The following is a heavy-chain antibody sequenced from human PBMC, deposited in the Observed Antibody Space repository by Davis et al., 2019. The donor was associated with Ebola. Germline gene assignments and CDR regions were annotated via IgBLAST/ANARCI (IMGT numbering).Heavy chain of an antibody. CDR1: AASISISSYY. D-gene: IGHD3-22*01. V-gene: IGHV4-39*07. Sequence: MPSQSLSLTCTLSAASISISSYYWGWIRQPPGKGLEWIAHIYSSGSTYYNPSLKSRVTISVDTSKNQFSLKLESVTAADTAVYYCARGLGLGSLGAIRPYYFDYWGQGTQVAGSS. CDR3: ARGLGLGSLGAIRPYYFDY. J-gene: IGHJ4*02. CDR2: IYSSGST.